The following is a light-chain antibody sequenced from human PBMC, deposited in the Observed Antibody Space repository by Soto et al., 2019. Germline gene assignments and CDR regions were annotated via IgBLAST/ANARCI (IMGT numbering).Light chain of an antibody. CDR1: QSISSY. CDR2: AAS. CDR3: QQSYSTPVT. J-gene: IGKJ4*01. Sequence: DIQMTQSPSSLSASVEDRVTITCRASQSISSYLNWYQQKPGKAPKLLIYAASSLQSGVPSRFSGSGSRTDFTLTISSLQPEDFATYYCQQSYSTPVTFGGGTKVEIK. V-gene: IGKV1-39*01.